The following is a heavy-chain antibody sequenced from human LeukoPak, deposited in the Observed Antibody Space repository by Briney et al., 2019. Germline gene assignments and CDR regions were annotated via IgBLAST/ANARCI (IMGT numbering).Heavy chain of an antibody. CDR2: ISGYNGNT. D-gene: IGHD2-21*01. Sequence: GASVKVSCKVSGYTFTKYGISWVRQAPGQGLEWMGWISGYNGNTNYARRLQGRVTLTTDTFTSTAYMELRSLRSDDAAVYYCARQSVISSRSPDDAFDIWGQGTMVTVSS. CDR3: ARQSVISSRSPDDAFDI. V-gene: IGHV1-18*01. J-gene: IGHJ3*02. CDR1: GYTFTKYG.